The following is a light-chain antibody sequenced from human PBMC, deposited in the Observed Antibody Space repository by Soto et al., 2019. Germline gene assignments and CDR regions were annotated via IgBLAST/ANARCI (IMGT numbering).Light chain of an antibody. CDR2: EVS. CDR3: QSYDNSLSGAWV. CDR1: SSDVGRYNY. J-gene: IGLJ3*02. Sequence: QSALTQPASVSGSPGQSITISCTGTSSDVGRYNYVSWYQHHPGKAPKLMIYEVSSRPSGVSNRFSGSKSGNTASLTISGLQAEDEADYYCQSYDNSLSGAWVFGGGTKLTV. V-gene: IGLV2-14*01.